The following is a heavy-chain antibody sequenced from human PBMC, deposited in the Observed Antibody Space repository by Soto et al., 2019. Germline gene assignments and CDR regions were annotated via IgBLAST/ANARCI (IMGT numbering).Heavy chain of an antibody. CDR1: GFTFSSYA. V-gene: IGHV3-23*01. J-gene: IGHJ5*02. D-gene: IGHD3-22*01. CDR3: AKDSTYYYDSSGSDP. CDR2: ISGSGGST. Sequence: GGSLRLSCAASGFTFSSYAMSWVRQAPGKGLEWVSAISGSGGSTYYADSVKGRFTISRDNSKNTLYLQMNSLRAEDTAVYYCAKDSTYYYDSSGSDPWGQGTLVTVSS.